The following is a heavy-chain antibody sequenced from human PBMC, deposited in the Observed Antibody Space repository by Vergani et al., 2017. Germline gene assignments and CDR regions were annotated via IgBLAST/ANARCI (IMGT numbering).Heavy chain of an antibody. V-gene: IGHV3-30-3*01. J-gene: IGHJ4*02. CDR1: GFTFSSYA. CDR2: ISYDGSNK. CDR3: AKDRGGD. D-gene: IGHD3-16*01. Sequence: QVQLVESGGGVVQPGRSLRLSCAASGFTFSSYAMHWVRQAPGKGLEWVAVISYDGSNKYYADSVKGRFTISRDNSKNTLYLQMNSLRAEDTAVYYCAKDRGGDLGQGTLVTVSS.